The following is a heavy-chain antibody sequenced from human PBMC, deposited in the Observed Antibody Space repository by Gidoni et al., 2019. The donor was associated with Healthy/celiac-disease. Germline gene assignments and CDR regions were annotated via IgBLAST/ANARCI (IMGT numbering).Heavy chain of an antibody. CDR2: IYHSGST. D-gene: IGHD2-2*01. Sequence: QVQLQESGPGLVKPSETLSLTCTVSGYSISSGYYWGWIRQPPGKGLEWIGSIYHSGSTYYNPSLKSRVTISVDTSKNQFSLKLSSVTAADTAVYYCARDRGGADCSSTSCYPDNWFDPWGQGTLVTVSS. V-gene: IGHV4-38-2*02. J-gene: IGHJ5*02. CDR1: GYSISSGYY. CDR3: ARDRGGADCSSTSCYPDNWFDP.